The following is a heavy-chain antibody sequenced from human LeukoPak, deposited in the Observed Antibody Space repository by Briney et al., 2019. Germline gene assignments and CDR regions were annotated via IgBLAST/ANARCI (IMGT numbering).Heavy chain of an antibody. CDR1: GFTFGDYA. V-gene: IGHV3-49*04. Sequence: GGSLRLSCAASGFTFGDYAMSWVRQAPGKGLEWVGFISSRAYGETAQYAASVTGRFTISRDDSKTIAYLQMNSLKSEDTAVYYCSSIAVRGEGLDYWGQGTLDTVSS. J-gene: IGHJ4*02. CDR2: ISSRAYGETA. D-gene: IGHD6-6*01. CDR3: SSIAVRGEGLDY.